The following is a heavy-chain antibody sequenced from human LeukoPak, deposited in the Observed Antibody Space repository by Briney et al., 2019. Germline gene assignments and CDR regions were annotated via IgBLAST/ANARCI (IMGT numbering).Heavy chain of an antibody. J-gene: IGHJ4*02. D-gene: IGHD3-3*01. V-gene: IGHV4-34*01. CDR1: GGSFSGYY. CDR3: ARGRRYYDFWSGYYSY. CDR2: INHSGST. Sequence: SETLSLTCAVHGGSFSGYYWSWIRQPPGKGLEWIGEINHSGSTNYNPSLKSRVTISVDTSKNQFSLKLSSVTAADTAVYYCARGRRYYDFWSGYYSYWGQGTLVTVSS.